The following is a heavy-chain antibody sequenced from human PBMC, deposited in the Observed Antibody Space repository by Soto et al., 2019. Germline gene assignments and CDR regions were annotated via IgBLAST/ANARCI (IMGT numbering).Heavy chain of an antibody. CDR2: IGLSGDTI. Sequence: LRLSCAVSGFSFTNYEMNWVRQAPGKGLEWIAYIGLSGDTIYYADSVKGRFTISRDHAKNSLELQMNSLRADDTALYYCARESFSASPNFFDYWGRGTQVTVSS. CDR1: GFSFTNYE. CDR3: ARESFSASPNFFDY. J-gene: IGHJ4*02. V-gene: IGHV3-48*03. D-gene: IGHD3-16*01.